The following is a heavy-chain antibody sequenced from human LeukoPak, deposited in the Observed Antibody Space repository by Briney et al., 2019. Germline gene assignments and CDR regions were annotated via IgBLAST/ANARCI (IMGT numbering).Heavy chain of an antibody. V-gene: IGHV4-34*01. D-gene: IGHD3-3*01. CDR2: INHSGST. Sequence: SETLSLTCAVYGGSFSGYYWSWIRQPPGKGLEWIGEINHSGSTNYNPSLKSRVTISVDTSKNQFSLKLSSVTAADTAVYYCASGYDFLDAFDIWGQGTVVTVSS. CDR3: ASGYDFLDAFDI. J-gene: IGHJ3*02. CDR1: GGSFSGYY.